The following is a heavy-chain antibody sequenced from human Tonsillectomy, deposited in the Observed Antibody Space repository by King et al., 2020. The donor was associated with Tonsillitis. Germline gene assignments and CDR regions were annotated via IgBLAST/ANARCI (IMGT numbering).Heavy chain of an antibody. CDR3: ARDRFYNSGSHQDFFDH. J-gene: IGHJ4*02. CDR1: GFTFSTYG. Sequence: QVQLVESGGGVVQPGRSLRLSCAASGFTFSTYGLHWVRQTPGKGLEWVALIWFDGSNQYYADSVKGQFTISRDNSKNTLYLQMNSLRAEDTAVYYCARDRFYNSGSHQDFFDHWGQGTLVTVSS. CDR2: IWFDGSNQ. V-gene: IGHV3-33*08. D-gene: IGHD3-10*01.